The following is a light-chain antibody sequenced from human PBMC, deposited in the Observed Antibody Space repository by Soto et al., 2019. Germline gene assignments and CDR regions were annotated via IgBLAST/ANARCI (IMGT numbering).Light chain of an antibody. CDR1: SSDVGRYNY. CDR2: EVS. CDR3: SSYRSSTVV. V-gene: IGLV2-14*01. J-gene: IGLJ2*01. Sequence: QSVLTQPASVSGTPGQSITISCTGRSSDVGRYNYVSWYQQHPGNAPKLVIYEVSNRRSGVSNRFSGSKSGNTASLIISGLQAEDEADYYCSSYRSSTVVFGGGTKVTVL.